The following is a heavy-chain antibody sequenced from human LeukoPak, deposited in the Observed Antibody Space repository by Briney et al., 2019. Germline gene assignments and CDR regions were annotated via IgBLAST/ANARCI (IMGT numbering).Heavy chain of an antibody. CDR3: AKRGLPVTTRHPDN. CDR1: GFTFSTYG. D-gene: IGHD4-17*01. J-gene: IGHJ4*02. V-gene: IGHV3-23*01. CDR2: ISDNGERT. Sequence: PGGSLRLSCAASGFTFSTYGMNWVRQGPGKGLEWVSGISDNGERTYYTDSVKGRFTISRDNSKNTLYLQMNSLRAEDAALYYCAKRGLPVTTRHPDNWGQGTLVTVSS.